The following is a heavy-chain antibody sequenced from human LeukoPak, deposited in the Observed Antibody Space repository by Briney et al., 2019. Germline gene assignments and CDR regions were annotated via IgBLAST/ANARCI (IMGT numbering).Heavy chain of an antibody. J-gene: IGHJ4*02. D-gene: IGHD7-27*01. CDR2: ISYDGSNK. CDR3: VRDGGATGDRPYYFDY. Sequence: SGGSLRLSCAASGSTFSSYAMHWVRQAPGKGLEWVAVISYDGSNKYYADSVKGRFTISRDNSKNTLYLQMNSLRAEDTAVYYCVRDGGATGDRPYYFDYWGQGTLVTVSS. CDR1: GSTFSSYA. V-gene: IGHV3-30-3*01.